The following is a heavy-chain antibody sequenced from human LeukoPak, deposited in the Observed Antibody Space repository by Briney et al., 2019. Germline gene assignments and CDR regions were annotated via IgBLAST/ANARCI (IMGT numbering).Heavy chain of an antibody. D-gene: IGHD3-10*01. CDR2: IWYDGSDK. Sequence: GGSLRLSCAASGFTFSSNGMHWVRQAPGKGLEWVAVIWYDGSDKYYADSVKGRFTISRDNSKNTLYLQMNSLRVEDAAVYYCARVSVGMVRGAQKNYGMDVWGQGTAVTVSS. J-gene: IGHJ6*02. V-gene: IGHV3-33*01. CDR3: ARVSVGMVRGAQKNYGMDV. CDR1: GFTFSSNG.